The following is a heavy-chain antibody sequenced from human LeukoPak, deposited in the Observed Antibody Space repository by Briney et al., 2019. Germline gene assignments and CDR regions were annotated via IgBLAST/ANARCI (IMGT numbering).Heavy chain of an antibody. Sequence: SETLSLTCTVSGGSISSYYWSWIGQPPGKGLEWIGYIYYSGSTNYHPSLKSRVTVSVDTSKNQFSLKLSSVTAADPAVYYCARVAIVVVPAATYYYYYYMDVWGKGTMVTVSS. CDR2: IYYSGST. J-gene: IGHJ6*03. D-gene: IGHD2-2*01. CDR3: ARVAIVVVPAATYYYYYYMDV. CDR1: GGSISSYY. V-gene: IGHV4-59*01.